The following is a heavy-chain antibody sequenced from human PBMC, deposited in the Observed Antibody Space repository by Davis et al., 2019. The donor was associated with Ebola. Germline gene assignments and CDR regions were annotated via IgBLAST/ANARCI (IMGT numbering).Heavy chain of an antibody. CDR3: ARGQANYYYYYGMDV. CDR2: MNPNSGNT. J-gene: IGHJ6*02. Sequence: AASVKVSCKASGYTFTSYDINWVRQAPGQGLEWMGWMNPNSGNTGYAQKFQGRVTMTRNTSISTAYMELSSLRSEDTAVYYCARGQANYYYYYGMDVWGQGTTVTVSS. CDR1: GYTFTSYD. V-gene: IGHV1-8*01. D-gene: IGHD5-12*01.